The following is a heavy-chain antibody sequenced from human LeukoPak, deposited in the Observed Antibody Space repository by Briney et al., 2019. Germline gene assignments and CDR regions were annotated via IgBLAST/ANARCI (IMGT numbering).Heavy chain of an antibody. J-gene: IGHJ2*01. CDR2: ISSSSSYI. Sequence: PGGSLRLSCAASGFTFSSYTMNWVRQAPGMGLEWVSSISSSSSYIYYADSVKGRLTISRDNAKNSLSLQMNSLTTEDTAVYYCARVDLTSGWYEISNWYSDVWGRGSLVTVSS. CDR3: ARVDLTSGWYEISNWYSDV. D-gene: IGHD6-19*01. V-gene: IGHV3-21*01. CDR1: GFTFSSYT.